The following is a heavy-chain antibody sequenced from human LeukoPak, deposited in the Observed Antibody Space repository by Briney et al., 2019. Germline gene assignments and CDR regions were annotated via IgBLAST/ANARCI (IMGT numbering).Heavy chain of an antibody. D-gene: IGHD3-10*01. Sequence: PGGSLRLSCAASGFTFSSYSMNWVRQAPGKGLEWVSSISSSSSYIYYADSVKGRFTISRDNAKNSLYLQMNSLRAEDTAVYYCASLLWFGELDYYMDVWGKGTTVTVSS. CDR1: GFTFSSYS. CDR2: ISSSSSYI. J-gene: IGHJ6*03. CDR3: ASLLWFGELDYYMDV. V-gene: IGHV3-21*01.